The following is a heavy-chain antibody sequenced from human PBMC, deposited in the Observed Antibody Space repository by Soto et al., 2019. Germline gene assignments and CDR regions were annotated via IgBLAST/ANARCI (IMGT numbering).Heavy chain of an antibody. D-gene: IGHD2-2*01. CDR3: ARVAPSNYGMDV. CDR2: IWYDGSNK. V-gene: IGHV3-33*01. Sequence: QMQLVESGGGVVQPGRSLRLSCGVSGFTFSGYGMHRVRQAPGKGLEWVAVIWYDGSNKYYADSVQGRFTISRDNSKNTLYLQMNSLRAEDTAVYYCARVAPSNYGMDVWGQGTTVTVSS. CDR1: GFTFSGYG. J-gene: IGHJ6*02.